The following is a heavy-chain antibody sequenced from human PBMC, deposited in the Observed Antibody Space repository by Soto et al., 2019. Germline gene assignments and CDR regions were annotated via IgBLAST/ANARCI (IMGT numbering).Heavy chain of an antibody. V-gene: IGHV1-69*13. D-gene: IGHD3-22*01. Sequence: SVKVSCKASGGTFSSYAISWVRQAPGQGLEWMGGIIPIFGTANYAQKFQGRVTITADESTSTAYMELSSLRSEDTAVYYCARAPGDYYDSSGYYYDYWGQGTLDIVSS. CDR3: ARAPGDYYDSSGYYYDY. J-gene: IGHJ4*02. CDR2: IIPIFGTA. CDR1: GGTFSSYA.